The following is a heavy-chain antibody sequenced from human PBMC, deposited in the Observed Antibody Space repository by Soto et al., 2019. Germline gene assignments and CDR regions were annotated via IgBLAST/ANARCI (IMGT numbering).Heavy chain of an antibody. CDR3: ASGMRSSNSTGFFFDI. D-gene: IGHD4-4*01. Sequence: SQTLSLTCAISGDSVSSNSAAWNWIRQSPSRGLEWLGRTYYRSKWYNDYAVSVKSRITINPDTSKNQFSLQLNSVTPEDTAVYYCASGMRSSNSTGFFFDIWGQGTMVTVSS. V-gene: IGHV6-1*01. J-gene: IGHJ3*02. CDR1: GDSVSSNSAA. CDR2: TYYRSKWYN.